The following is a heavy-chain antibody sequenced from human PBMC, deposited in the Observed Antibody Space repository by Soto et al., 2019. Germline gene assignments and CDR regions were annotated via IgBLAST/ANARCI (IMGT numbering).Heavy chain of an antibody. J-gene: IGHJ6*03. D-gene: IGHD3-10*01. CDR3: ARGWFGPDV. CDR1: EFTFSGRS. Sequence: EVQLVESGGGLVHPGGSLRLSCAASEFTFSGRSVHLVRQAPGKGLVWVSGIDKVGTDSTYADSVKGRFTSSRDNAKNTVYLQMNSLRVEDTAVYYCARGWFGPDVWGKGTTVTVSS. CDR2: IDKVGTDS. V-gene: IGHV3-74*01.